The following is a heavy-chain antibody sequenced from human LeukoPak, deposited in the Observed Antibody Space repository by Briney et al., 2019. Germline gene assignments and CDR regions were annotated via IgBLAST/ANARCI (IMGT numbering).Heavy chain of an antibody. CDR1: GYTFTGYY. CDR3: ASRVWANSSSWYDAAFDI. D-gene: IGHD6-13*01. CDR2: TNPNSGGT. J-gene: IGHJ3*02. V-gene: IGHV1-2*04. Sequence: ASVKVSCKASGYTFTGYYMHWVRQAPGQGLEWMGWTNPNSGGTNYAQKFQGWVTMTRDTSISTAYMELSRLRSDDTAVYYCASRVWANSSSWYDAAFDIWGQGTMVTVSS.